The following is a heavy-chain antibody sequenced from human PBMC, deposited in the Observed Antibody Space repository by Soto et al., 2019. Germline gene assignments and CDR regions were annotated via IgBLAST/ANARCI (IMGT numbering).Heavy chain of an antibody. J-gene: IGHJ5*02. V-gene: IGHV1-46*01. CDR1: GYSFSNYY. Sequence: ASVKVSCKTSGYSFSNYYMNWVRQAPGQGLEWMGIINPSVGSTDYAQKYQGRVTMTRDTSTSTAYMELSSLRSEDTAVYYCARSPPQGIVLVPAAMLHWFDPWGQGTLVTGSS. CDR2: INPSVGST. D-gene: IGHD2-2*01. CDR3: ARSPPQGIVLVPAAMLHWFDP.